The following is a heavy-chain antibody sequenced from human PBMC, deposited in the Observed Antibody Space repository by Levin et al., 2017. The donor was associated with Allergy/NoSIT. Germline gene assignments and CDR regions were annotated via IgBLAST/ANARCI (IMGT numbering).Heavy chain of an antibody. CDR2: ISGSGGST. CDR3: AKDTCSSTSCYVVVGAFDI. Sequence: GGSLRLSCAASGFTFSSYAMSWVRQAPGKGLEWVSAISGSGGSTYYADSVKGRFTISRDNSKNTLYLQMNSLRAEDTAVYYCAKDTCSSTSCYVVVGAFDIWGQGTMVTVSS. D-gene: IGHD2-2*01. V-gene: IGHV3-23*01. CDR1: GFTFSSYA. J-gene: IGHJ3*02.